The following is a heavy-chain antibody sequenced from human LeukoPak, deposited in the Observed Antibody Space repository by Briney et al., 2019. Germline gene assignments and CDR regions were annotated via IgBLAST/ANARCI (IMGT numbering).Heavy chain of an antibody. V-gene: IGHV1-2*02. J-gene: IGHJ4*02. CDR1: GYTFTGYY. CDR3: AGEIARENIVVVPASEGDY. D-gene: IGHD2-2*01. CDR2: INPNSGGT. Sequence: GASVKVSCKASGYTFTGYYMHWVRQAPGQGLEWMGWINPNSGGTNYAQKFQGRVTMTRDTSISTAYMELSRLRSDDTAVYYCAGEIARENIVVVPASEGDYWGQGTLVTVSS.